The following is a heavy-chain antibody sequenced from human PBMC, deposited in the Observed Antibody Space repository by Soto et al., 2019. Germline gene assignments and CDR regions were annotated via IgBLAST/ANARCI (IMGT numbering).Heavy chain of an antibody. V-gene: IGHV3-30-3*01. CDR1: GFTFSSYA. D-gene: IGHD3-22*01. CDR2: ISYDGSNK. Sequence: GGSLRLSCAASGFTFSSYAMHWVRQAPGKGLEWVAVISYDGSNKYYADSVKGRFTISRDNSKNTLYLQMNSLRAEDTAVYYCARGRGYDSSGYYHDAFDIWGQGTMVTVSS. J-gene: IGHJ3*02. CDR3: ARGRGYDSSGYYHDAFDI.